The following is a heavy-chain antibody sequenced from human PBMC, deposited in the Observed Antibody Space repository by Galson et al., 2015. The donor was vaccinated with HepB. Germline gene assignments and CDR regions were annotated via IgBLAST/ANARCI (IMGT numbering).Heavy chain of an antibody. V-gene: IGHV3-30*02. CDR3: AKSKSGVIIDAFDY. CDR1: GLTFSSYG. Sequence: SLRLSCAASGLTFSSYGMQWVRQAPGKGLEWVAFIRYDGSNPYYTDSVKDRFTISRDNSKNTLYLQINSLRPEDTAVYYCAKSKSGVIIDAFDYWGQGTLVPVSS. CDR2: IRYDGSNP. D-gene: IGHD3-22*01. J-gene: IGHJ4*02.